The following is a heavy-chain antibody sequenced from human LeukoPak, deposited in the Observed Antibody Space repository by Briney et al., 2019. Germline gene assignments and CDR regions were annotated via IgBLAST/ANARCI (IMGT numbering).Heavy chain of an antibody. Sequence: GESLQISCQGSGYRFTSYWIGWVRQLPGKGLEWMGIIYPGDSDTRYSPSFQGQVTISADKSISTAYLQWSSLKASDTAMYYCARPIGSGSYLSYEFDYWGQGTLVTVSS. D-gene: IGHD3-10*01. CDR3: ARPIGSGSYLSYEFDY. J-gene: IGHJ4*02. V-gene: IGHV5-51*01. CDR2: IYPGDSDT. CDR1: GYRFTSYW.